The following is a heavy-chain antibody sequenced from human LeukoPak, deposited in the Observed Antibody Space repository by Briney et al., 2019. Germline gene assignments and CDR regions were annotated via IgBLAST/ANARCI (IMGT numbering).Heavy chain of an antibody. CDR3: ARGNLLGITMIPLDI. D-gene: IGHD3-22*01. V-gene: IGHV3-7*01. Sequence: GGSLRLSCAASGFTFSSYWMSWVRQAPGKGLEWVANIKQDGSEKYYVDSVKGRFTISRDNAKNSLYLQMNSLRAEDTAVYYCARGNLLGITMIPLDIWGQGTMVTVSS. J-gene: IGHJ3*02. CDR1: GFTFSSYW. CDR2: IKQDGSEK.